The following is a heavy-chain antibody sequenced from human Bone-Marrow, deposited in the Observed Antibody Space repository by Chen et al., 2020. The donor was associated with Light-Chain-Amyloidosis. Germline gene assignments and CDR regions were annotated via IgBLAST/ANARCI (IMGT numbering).Heavy chain of an antibody. CDR2: IYHDDSDA. V-gene: IGHV5-51*01. Sequence: EVQLEQSGPEVRKPGESLKISCKGSGYTFPNYWIGWVRQMPGKGLEWMGVIYHDDSDARYSPSFEGQVTISADKSITTAYLQWRSLKASDTAMYYCARRRDGYNFDYWGQGPLVTVSS. CDR3: ARRRDGYNFDY. CDR1: GYTFPNYW. D-gene: IGHD5-12*01. J-gene: IGHJ4*02.